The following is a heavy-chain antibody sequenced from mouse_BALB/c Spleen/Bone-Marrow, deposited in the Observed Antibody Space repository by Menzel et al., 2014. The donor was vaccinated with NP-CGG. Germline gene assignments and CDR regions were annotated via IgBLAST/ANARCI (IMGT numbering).Heavy chain of an antibody. CDR3: ARAERERAVLDY. J-gene: IGHJ3*01. V-gene: IGHV14-3*02. CDR1: GFNIKDTY. Sequence: VQVLQSGAGLVKPGASVKLSCTASGFNIKDTYMHWVKQRPEQGLEWIGRIDPANGNTKYDPKFQGKATITADTSSNSDSLQLNSRRSEDKAVYYYARAERERAVLDYWGQGTLVTVSA. D-gene: IGHD3-1*01. CDR2: IDPANGNT.